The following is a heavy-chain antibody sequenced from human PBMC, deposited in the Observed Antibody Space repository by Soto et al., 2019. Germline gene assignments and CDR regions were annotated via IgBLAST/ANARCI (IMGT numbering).Heavy chain of an antibody. D-gene: IGHD5-12*01. CDR1: GFTFSSYA. CDR3: ARDMGGYSGYVLDY. V-gene: IGHV3-64*01. J-gene: IGHJ4*02. Sequence: EVQLVESGGGLVQPGGSLRLSCAASGFTFSSYAMHWVRQAPGKGLEYVSAISSNGGSTYYANSMKGRFTISRDNSKNTLYLQMGSLRAEDMAVYYCARDMGGYSGYVLDYWGQGTLVTVSS. CDR2: ISSNGGST.